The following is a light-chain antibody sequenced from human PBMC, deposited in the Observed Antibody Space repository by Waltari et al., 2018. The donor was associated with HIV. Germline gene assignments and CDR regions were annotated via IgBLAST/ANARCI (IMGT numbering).Light chain of an antibody. CDR2: ANI. CDR1: SSNIGAGYD. V-gene: IGLV1-40*01. Sequence: QSVLTQPPSLSGAPGLRVTISCTGNSSNIGAGYDVHWYQHLPGTAPKLLIYANINRPSGVPDRFFGSKSGSSASLAISRLQAEDEADYYCQSYDSTLSGVVFGGGTRLTVL. CDR3: QSYDSTLSGVV. J-gene: IGLJ2*01.